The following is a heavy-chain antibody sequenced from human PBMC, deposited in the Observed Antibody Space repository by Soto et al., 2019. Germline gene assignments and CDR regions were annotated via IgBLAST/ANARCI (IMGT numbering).Heavy chain of an antibody. J-gene: IGHJ4*02. CDR2: IYYSGST. CDR1: GGSISRSTLY. V-gene: IGHV4-39*01. D-gene: IGHD3-10*01. Sequence: SETLSLTCSVSGGSISRSTLYWDWIRQSPGKGLEWIGSIYYSGSTYYNPSLKSRVTISVDTSKNQFSLKLRSVTAADTAVYYCARHFEESSMVRDPFDYWGQGTLVTVSS. CDR3: ARHFEESSMVRDPFDY.